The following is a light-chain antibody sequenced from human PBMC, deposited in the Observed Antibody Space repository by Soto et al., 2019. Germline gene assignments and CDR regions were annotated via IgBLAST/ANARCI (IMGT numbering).Light chain of an antibody. Sequence: DIQTTQSPSTLSASVGDRVTITCRASQSISKWLAWYQHKPGKAPRLLIFDTSTLLSGVPSRFSGSGYGTQFTLTISSLQPDDFATYYCQQFQDHSPAFGPGTKVDIK. V-gene: IGKV1-5*01. CDR1: QSISKW. CDR2: DTS. CDR3: QQFQDHSPA. J-gene: IGKJ1*01.